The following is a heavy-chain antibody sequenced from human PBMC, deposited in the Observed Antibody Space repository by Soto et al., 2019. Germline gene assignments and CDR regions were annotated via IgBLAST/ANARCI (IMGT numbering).Heavy chain of an antibody. J-gene: IGHJ6*02. CDR1: GASISTYY. CDR2: IYYSGST. V-gene: IGHV4-59*01. D-gene: IGHD1-26*01. Sequence: PSETLSLTCTVSGASISTYYWSWIRQPPGKGLEWIGYIYYSGSTNYNPSLKSRVTISVDTSKNQFSLKLSSVTAADTAVYYCARVGATPGDYYYGMDVWGQGTTVTVSS. CDR3: ARVGATPGDYYYGMDV.